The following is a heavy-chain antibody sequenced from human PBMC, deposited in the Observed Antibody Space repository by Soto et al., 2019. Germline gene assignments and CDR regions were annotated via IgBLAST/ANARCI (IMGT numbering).Heavy chain of an antibody. J-gene: IGHJ4*02. CDR1: GGSSSSSSYY. V-gene: IGHV4-39*01. CDR3: ARLGYCSSTSCSYFDY. Sequence: TSETLSLTCTVSGGSSSSSSYYWGWIRQPPGKGLEWIGSIYYSGSTYYNPSLKSRVTISVDTSKNQFSLKLSSVTAADTAVYYCARLGYCSSTSCSYFDYWGQGTLVTVS. D-gene: IGHD2-2*03. CDR2: IYYSGST.